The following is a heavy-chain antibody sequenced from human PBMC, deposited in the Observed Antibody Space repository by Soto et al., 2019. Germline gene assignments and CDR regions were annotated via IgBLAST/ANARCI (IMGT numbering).Heavy chain of an antibody. CDR2: IYPGDSDT. Sequence: PXDSLTISLKGSGYSFTSYWIGLVRQMPGKGLEWMGIIYPGDSDTRYSPSFQGQVTISADKSISTAYLQWSSLKASDTAMYYCASIGYCSGGSCSSPYYYYGMDVWGQGTTVTVSS. V-gene: IGHV5-51*01. CDR1: GYSFTSYW. D-gene: IGHD2-15*01. J-gene: IGHJ6*02. CDR3: ASIGYCSGGSCSSPYYYYGMDV.